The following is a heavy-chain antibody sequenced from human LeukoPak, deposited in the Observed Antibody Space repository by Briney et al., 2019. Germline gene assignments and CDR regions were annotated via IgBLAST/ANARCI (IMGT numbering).Heavy chain of an antibody. D-gene: IGHD3-10*01. CDR2: INHSGST. V-gene: IGHV4-34*01. J-gene: IGHJ2*01. CDR1: GGSFSGYY. CDR3: ARGRGHGSGSYYNPRYWYFDL. Sequence: SETLSLTCAVYGGSFSGYYWSWIRQPPGKGLEWIGEINHSGSTNYNPSLKSRVTISVDTSKNQSSLKLSSVTAADTAVYYCARGRGHGSGSYYNPRYWYFDLWGRGTLVTVSS.